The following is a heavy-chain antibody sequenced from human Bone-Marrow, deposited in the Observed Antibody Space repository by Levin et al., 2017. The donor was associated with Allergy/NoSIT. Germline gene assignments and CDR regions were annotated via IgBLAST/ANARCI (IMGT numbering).Heavy chain of an antibody. CDR1: GGSISNDDSS. V-gene: IGHV4-30-2*01. Sequence: SETLSLTCGVSGGSISNDDSSWNWLRPPPGKGLEWIGYVFRSGTAFYNPSLKSRVTISVDTSKNQFSLVLTSVTAADTAVYYCVREERYCSEAVCRHHAFDIWGRGTLVTVSS. D-gene: IGHD2-15*01. J-gene: IGHJ3*02. CDR2: VFRSGTA. CDR3: VREERYCSEAVCRHHAFDI.